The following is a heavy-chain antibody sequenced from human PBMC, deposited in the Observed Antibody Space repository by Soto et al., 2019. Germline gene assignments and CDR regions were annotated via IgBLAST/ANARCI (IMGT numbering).Heavy chain of an antibody. J-gene: IGHJ4*02. CDR1: GYRFISYW. D-gene: IGHD1-1*01. Sequence: EVQLVQSGAEVKKPGESLRLSCKGSGYRFISYWISWVRQRPGKGLEWVGRIDRSDSYTTYSPSFQGHVTISIDKSINTAYLQWSSLQASDTAMYYCVRHGNGIPYYFDYWGRGTLVPVSS. CDR2: IDRSDSYT. V-gene: IGHV5-10-1*03. CDR3: VRHGNGIPYYFDY.